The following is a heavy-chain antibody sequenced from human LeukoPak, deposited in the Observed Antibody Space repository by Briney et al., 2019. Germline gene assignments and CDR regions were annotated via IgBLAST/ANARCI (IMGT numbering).Heavy chain of an antibody. CDR2: IYYSGST. CDR3: ARDGGYGDLGGMDV. CDR1: GGSISSYY. D-gene: IGHD4-17*01. Sequence: PSETLSLTCTVSGGSISSYYWSWIRQPPGKGLEWIGYIYYSGSTNYNPSLKSRVTISVDTSKNQFSLKLSSVTAADTAVYYCARDGGYGDLGGMDVWGQGTTVTVSS. V-gene: IGHV4-59*12. J-gene: IGHJ6*02.